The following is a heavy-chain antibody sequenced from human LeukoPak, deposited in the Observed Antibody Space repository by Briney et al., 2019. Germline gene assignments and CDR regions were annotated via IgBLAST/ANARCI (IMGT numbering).Heavy chain of an antibody. Sequence: QAAGSLRLSCAASGFTFSSYSMNWVRQAPGKGLEWVSYISSSSSTIYYADSVKGRFTISRDNAKNSLYLQMNSLRAEDTAVYYCAREMVATASYYYYYYYMDVWGKGTAVTVSS. CDR1: GFTFSSYS. J-gene: IGHJ6*03. D-gene: IGHD2-15*01. V-gene: IGHV3-48*01. CDR3: AREMVATASYYYYYYYMDV. CDR2: ISSSSSTI.